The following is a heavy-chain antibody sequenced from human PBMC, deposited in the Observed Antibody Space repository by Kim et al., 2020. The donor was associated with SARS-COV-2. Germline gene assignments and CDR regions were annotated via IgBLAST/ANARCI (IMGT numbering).Heavy chain of an antibody. CDR1: GFTFSSYA. J-gene: IGHJ4*02. D-gene: IGHD3-10*01. V-gene: IGHV3-23*01. Sequence: GGSLRLSCAASGFTFSSYAMSWVRQAPGKGLEWVSAISGSGGSTYYADSVKGRFTISRDNSKNTLYLQMNSLRAEDTAVYYCAKGVTVSPNYYGSGSQLFDYWGQGTLVTVSS. CDR2: ISGSGGST. CDR3: AKGVTVSPNYYGSGSQLFDY.